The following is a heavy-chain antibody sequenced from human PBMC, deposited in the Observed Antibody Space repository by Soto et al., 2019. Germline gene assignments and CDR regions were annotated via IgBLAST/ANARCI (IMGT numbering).Heavy chain of an antibody. V-gene: IGHV4-30-4*01. D-gene: IGHD4-17*01. J-gene: IGHJ6*02. CDR1: SGSISSSDYY. CDR3: FMFSSLGQDYGESF. Sequence: SENLSLTCSVSSGSISSSDYYWCLIRQPPGKGLEWIGYINYSGRTYYKPSLKSRVSISLDTSKNQFSLRLTSVTAADTAVYFCFMFSSLGQDYGESFWGQGTTVPV. CDR2: INYSGRT.